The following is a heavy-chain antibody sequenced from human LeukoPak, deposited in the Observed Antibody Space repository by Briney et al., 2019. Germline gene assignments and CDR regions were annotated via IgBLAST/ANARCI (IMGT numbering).Heavy chain of an antibody. CDR1: GFTFSSYA. CDR3: AKGGLKSWSPYYFDY. D-gene: IGHD6-13*01. V-gene: IGHV3-30-3*01. CDR2: ISYDGSNK. J-gene: IGHJ4*02. Sequence: GRSLRLSCAASGFTFSSYAMHWVRQAPGKGLEGVAVISYDGSNKYYADSVKGRLTISRDNSKNTLYLQMNSLRAEDTAVYYCAKGGLKSWSPYYFDYWGPGTLVTVSS.